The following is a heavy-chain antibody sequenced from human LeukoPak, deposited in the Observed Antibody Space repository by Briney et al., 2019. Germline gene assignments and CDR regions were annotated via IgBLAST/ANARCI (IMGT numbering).Heavy chain of an antibody. CDR2: IIPIFGTA. Sequence: SVKVSCKASGGTFSSYAISWARQAPGQGLEWMGGIIPIFGTANYAQKFQGRVTITTDESTSTAYMELSSLRSEDTAVYYCATSPRQLRFLEWLKAFDIWGQGTMVTVSS. CDR1: GGTFSSYA. D-gene: IGHD3-3*01. J-gene: IGHJ3*02. V-gene: IGHV1-69*05. CDR3: ATSPRQLRFLEWLKAFDI.